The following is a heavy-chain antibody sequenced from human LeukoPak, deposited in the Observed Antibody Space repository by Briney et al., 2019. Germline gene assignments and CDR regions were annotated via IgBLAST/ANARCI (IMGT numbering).Heavy chain of an antibody. CDR1: GYSFTSYW. J-gene: IGHJ4*02. CDR2: IYPGDSDT. V-gene: IGHV5-51*01. D-gene: IGHD4-17*01. Sequence: GESLKISWKGSGYSFTSYWIGWVRQMPGKGLEWMGIIYPGDSDTRYSPSFQGQVTISADKSISTAYLQWSSLKASDTAMYYCAGIMPTVTELFDYWGQGTLVTVSS. CDR3: AGIMPTVTELFDY.